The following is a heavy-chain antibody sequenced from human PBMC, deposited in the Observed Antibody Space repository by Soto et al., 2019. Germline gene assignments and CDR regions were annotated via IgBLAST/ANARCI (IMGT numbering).Heavy chain of an antibody. CDR1: GGSISSGGYY. Sequence: SETLSLTCTVSGGSISSGGYYWSWIRQHPGKGLEWIGYIYYSGSTYYSPSLKSRVTISVDTSKNQFSLKLSSVTAADTAVYYCARGGVTGYYGMDVWGQGTTVTVSS. CDR2: IYYSGST. CDR3: ARGGVTGYYGMDV. D-gene: IGHD2-8*02. V-gene: IGHV4-31*03. J-gene: IGHJ6*02.